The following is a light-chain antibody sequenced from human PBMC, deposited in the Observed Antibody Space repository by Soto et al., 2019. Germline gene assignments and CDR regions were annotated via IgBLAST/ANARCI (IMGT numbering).Light chain of an antibody. CDR3: QQLNSYPLT. CDR1: QGISSY. J-gene: IGKJ5*01. V-gene: IGKV1-9*01. CDR2: AAS. Sequence: IQLTQSPSSLSASVGDRVTITCRASQGISSYLAWYQQKPGKAPKLLIYAASTLQSGVPSSFSGSGSGTDFTLTISRLQPEDFATYYCQQLNSYPLTFGQGTRLQIK.